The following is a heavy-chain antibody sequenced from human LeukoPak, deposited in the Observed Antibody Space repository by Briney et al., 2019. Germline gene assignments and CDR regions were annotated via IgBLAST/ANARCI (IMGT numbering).Heavy chain of an antibody. CDR3: ARVGTMSLDY. V-gene: IGHV4-34*01. Sequence: AETLTLTCAVYGESFSGYYWSWIRQTPGKGLEWIGEINHSGSTNYNPSLKGRVTISVDTSKNQFSLKLSSVTAADPAVYYCARVGTMSLDYWGQGTLVTVSS. D-gene: IGHD3-10*02. CDR1: GESFSGYY. J-gene: IGHJ4*02. CDR2: INHSGST.